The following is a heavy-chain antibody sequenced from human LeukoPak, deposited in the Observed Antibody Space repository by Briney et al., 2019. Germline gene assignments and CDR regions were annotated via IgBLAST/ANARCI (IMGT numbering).Heavy chain of an antibody. V-gene: IGHV1-2*02. D-gene: IGHD4-23*01. CDR1: GYTFTGYY. CDR3: ARERLTPGKGFDY. J-gene: IGHJ4*02. Sequence: ASVKVSCKASGYTFTGYYIQWVRQTPGQGFEWMGWINPNSGGTNYAQKFQGRVTMTRDTSISTAYMELRRLRSDDTAVYYCARERLTPGKGFDYWGQGTLVTVSS. CDR2: INPNSGGT.